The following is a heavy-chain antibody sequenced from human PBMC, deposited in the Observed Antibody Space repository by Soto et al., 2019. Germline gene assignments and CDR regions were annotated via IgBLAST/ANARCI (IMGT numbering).Heavy chain of an antibody. CDR3: AKDLGSSSMVDYYYYMDV. J-gene: IGHJ6*03. Sequence: GGSLRLSCAASGFTFSSYAMSWVRQAPGKGLEWVSAISGSGGSTYYADSVKGRFTISRDNSKNTLYPQMNSLRAEDTAVYYCAKDLGSSSMVDYYYYMDVWGKGTTVTVSS. CDR2: ISGSGGST. V-gene: IGHV3-23*01. D-gene: IGHD6-6*01. CDR1: GFTFSSYA.